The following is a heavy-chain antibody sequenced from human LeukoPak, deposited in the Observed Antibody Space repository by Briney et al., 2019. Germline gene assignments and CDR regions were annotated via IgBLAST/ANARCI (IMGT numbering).Heavy chain of an antibody. CDR1: GFTFSSYS. J-gene: IGHJ3*02. CDR3: ARGWPPPWLQSEPIDAFDI. Sequence: PGGSLRLSCAASGFTFSSYSMNWVRQAPGKRLEWVSSISSSSSYIYYADSVKGRFTISRDNAKNTLYLQMNSLRAEDTAVYYCARGWPPPWLQSEPIDAFDIWGQGTMVTVSS. D-gene: IGHD5-24*01. V-gene: IGHV3-21*01. CDR2: ISSSSSYI.